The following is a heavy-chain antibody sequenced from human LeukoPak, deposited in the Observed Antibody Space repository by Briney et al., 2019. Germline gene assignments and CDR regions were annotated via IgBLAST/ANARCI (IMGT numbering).Heavy chain of an antibody. CDR3: TTAKVN. CDR2: ISTSSGTI. V-gene: IGHV3-48*04. Sequence: HAGGSLRLSCAASAFSLNTYNMNWVRQAPGKGLEWVSYISTSSGTIYYADSVKGRFTISRDNAKNSLYLQMNSLKTEDTAVYYCTTAKVNWGQGTLVTVSS. J-gene: IGHJ4*02. CDR1: AFSLNTYN. D-gene: IGHD3-22*01.